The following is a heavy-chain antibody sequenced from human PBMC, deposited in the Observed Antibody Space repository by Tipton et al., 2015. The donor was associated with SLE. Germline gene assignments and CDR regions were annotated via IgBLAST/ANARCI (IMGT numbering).Heavy chain of an antibody. Sequence: TLSLTCAVYGGSFSGYYWSWIRQPPGKVLEWIGEINHSGSTNYNPSLKSRVTISVDTSKNQFSLKLSSVTDADTAVYYCARDQAVAGRGAFDIWGQGTMVTVSS. CDR2: INHSGST. V-gene: IGHV4-34*01. J-gene: IGHJ3*02. CDR1: GGSFSGYY. CDR3: ARDQAVAGRGAFDI. D-gene: IGHD6-19*01.